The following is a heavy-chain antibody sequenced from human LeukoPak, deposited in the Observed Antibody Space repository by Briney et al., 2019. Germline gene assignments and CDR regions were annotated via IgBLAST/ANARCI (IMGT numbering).Heavy chain of an antibody. Sequence: SQTLSLTCTVSGNSISSGSYYWSWIRQPAGKGLEWIGRIYTSGSTNYNPSLKSRVTISVDTSKNQFSLKLSSVTAADTAVYYCARGASSSWLDYWGQGTLVTVSS. CDR2: IYTSGST. J-gene: IGHJ4*02. CDR1: GNSISSGSYY. CDR3: ARGASSSWLDY. V-gene: IGHV4-61*02. D-gene: IGHD6-13*01.